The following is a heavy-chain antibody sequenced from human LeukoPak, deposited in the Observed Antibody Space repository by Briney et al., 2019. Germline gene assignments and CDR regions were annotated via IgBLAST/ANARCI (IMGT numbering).Heavy chain of an antibody. CDR2: ISSSGSTI. V-gene: IGHV3-11*01. CDR1: GFTFSDYY. J-gene: IGHJ6*03. CDR3: ARVQGYSYGDSYYYMDV. Sequence: GGSLRLSCAASGFTFSDYYMSWVRQAPGKGLEWVSYISSSGSTIYYADSVKGRFTTSRDNAKNSLYLQMNSLRAEDTAVYYCARVQGYSYGDSYYYMDVWGKGTTVTVSS. D-gene: IGHD5-18*01.